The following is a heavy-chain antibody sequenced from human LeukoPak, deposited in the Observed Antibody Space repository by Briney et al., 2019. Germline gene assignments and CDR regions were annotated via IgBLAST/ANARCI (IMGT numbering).Heavy chain of an antibody. Sequence: PGGSLRLSCTASGFTFSNAWMSWVRQAPGKGLEWIGSIYYSGSTYYNPSLKSRVTISVDTSKNQFSLKLSSVTAADTAVYYCATSGGTLGPTNYFAYWGQGTLVTVSS. CDR2: IYYSGST. J-gene: IGHJ4*02. CDR1: GFTFSNAW. CDR3: ATSGGTLGPTNYFAY. V-gene: IGHV4-59*04. D-gene: IGHD3-16*01.